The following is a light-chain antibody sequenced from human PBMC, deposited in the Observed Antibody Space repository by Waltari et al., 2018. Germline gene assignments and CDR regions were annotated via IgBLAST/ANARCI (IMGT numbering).Light chain of an antibody. J-gene: IGKJ2*01. Sequence: SVSSRSNNNDCVGWCQRKPGQPPKLLVAWASTRESGVPDRFSGSGSGTDFTLTISSLQAEDVAVYYCQQCYNFPYTFGQGTKLEIK. CDR3: QQCYNFPYT. CDR1: SVSSRSNNNDC. CDR2: WAS. V-gene: IGKV4-1*01.